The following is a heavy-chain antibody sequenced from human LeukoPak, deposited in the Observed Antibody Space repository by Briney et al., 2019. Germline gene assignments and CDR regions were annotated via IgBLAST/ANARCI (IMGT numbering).Heavy chain of an antibody. CDR3: ARVSHYYGSEIEY. D-gene: IGHD3-10*01. J-gene: IGHJ4*02. V-gene: IGHV1-18*01. Sequence: ASVKVSCKASGYTFTSYGITWVRQAPGQGLEWMGWISAYNGNTNYAQKVQGRVTMTTDTSTSSAYMELRSLRSDDTAVYYCARVSHYYGSEIEYWGQGTLVTVSS. CDR1: GYTFTSYG. CDR2: ISAYNGNT.